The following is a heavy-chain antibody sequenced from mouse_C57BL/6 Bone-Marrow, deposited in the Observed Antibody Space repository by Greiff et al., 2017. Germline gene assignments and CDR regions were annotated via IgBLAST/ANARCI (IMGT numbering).Heavy chain of an antibody. CDR2: IRLYSDNSET. D-gene: IGHD2-3*01. V-gene: IGHV6-3*01. J-gene: IGHJ3*01. CDR1: GFTFSNYW. CDR3: TEGWLLGAY. Sequence: EVMLVESGGGLVQPGGSMKLSCVASGFTFSNYWMNWVRQSPEKGLEWVAQIRLYSDNSETHYAGSVKGRFTIYRDDSKSSVHLQMNNLRAEDTGIYYCTEGWLLGAYWGQGTLVTVSA.